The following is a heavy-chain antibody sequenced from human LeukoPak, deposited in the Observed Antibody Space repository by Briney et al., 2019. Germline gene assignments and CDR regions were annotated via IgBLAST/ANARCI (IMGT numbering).Heavy chain of an antibody. V-gene: IGHV3-20*04. CDR3: ARVSDSSGYYPIDY. CDR2: IKWNGGST. J-gene: IGHJ4*02. D-gene: IGHD3-22*01. CDR1: GFTFDDYA. Sequence: GGSLRLSCAASGFTFDDYAMSWVRQAPGKGLEWVSVIKWNGGSTGYADSVKGRFTISRDNAKNSLYLQMNSLRAEDTALYYCARVSDSSGYYPIDYWGQGTLVTVSS.